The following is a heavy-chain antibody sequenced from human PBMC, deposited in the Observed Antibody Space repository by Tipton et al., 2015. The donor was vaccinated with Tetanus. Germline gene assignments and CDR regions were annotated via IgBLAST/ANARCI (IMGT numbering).Heavy chain of an antibody. V-gene: IGHV1-2*02. J-gene: IGHJ4*01. CDR1: GYTFIGYY. Sequence: QVQLVQSGAEVKKPGASVTVSCKASGYTFIGYYMYWVRQAPGQGLEWMGWINPSSGATHYAQKFQGRVTMTRDASISTVYMEMSSLKSDDTAVYFCATTGRERWLPMIFDSWGRGTLVTVSS. D-gene: IGHD5-24*01. CDR2: INPSSGAT. CDR3: ATTGRERWLPMIFDS.